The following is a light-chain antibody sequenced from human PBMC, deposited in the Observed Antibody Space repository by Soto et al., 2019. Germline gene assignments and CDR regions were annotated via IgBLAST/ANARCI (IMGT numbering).Light chain of an antibody. CDR1: QSVSGSY. Sequence: EIVLTQSPGTLSLSPGARATLSGRASQSVSGSYLAWYQQKPGQAARPLMYGAYSRATGITDKFSGSGSGTDFTLTISRLEPEDFAVYYCQPYGSSPITFGQVTRLDIK. V-gene: IGKV3-20*01. CDR3: QPYGSSPIT. CDR2: GAY. J-gene: IGKJ5*01.